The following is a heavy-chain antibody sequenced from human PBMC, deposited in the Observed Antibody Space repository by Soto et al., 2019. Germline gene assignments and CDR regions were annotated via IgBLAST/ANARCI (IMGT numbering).Heavy chain of an antibody. CDR3: VIAAAGTSRYYYYGMDV. J-gene: IGHJ6*02. D-gene: IGHD6-13*01. Sequence: SVKVSCKASGGTFSSYTISWVRQAPGQGLEWMGRIIPILGIANYAQKFQGRVTITADKSTSTAYMELSSLRSEDTAVYYCVIAAAGTSRYYYYGMDVWGQGTTVTVSS. V-gene: IGHV1-69*02. CDR1: GGTFSSYT. CDR2: IIPILGIA.